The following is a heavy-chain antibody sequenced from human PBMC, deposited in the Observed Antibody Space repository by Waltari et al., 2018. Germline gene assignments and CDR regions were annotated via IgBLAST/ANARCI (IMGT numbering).Heavy chain of an antibody. J-gene: IGHJ4*02. CDR3: ARDAARSYYFDY. D-gene: IGHD6-6*01. Sequence: QVQLVESGGGVVQPGRSLRLSCAASGFTFNSYAMNWVRQAPGKGLEWVAVISYDGSNKYYADSVKGRFTISRDNSKNTLYLQMNSLRAEDTAVYYCARDAARSYYFDYWGQGTLVTVSS. V-gene: IGHV3-30-3*01. CDR2: ISYDGSNK. CDR1: GFTFNSYA.